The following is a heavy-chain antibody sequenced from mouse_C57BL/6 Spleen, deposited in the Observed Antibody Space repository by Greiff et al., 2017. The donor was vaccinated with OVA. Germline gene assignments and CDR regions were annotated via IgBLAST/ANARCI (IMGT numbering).Heavy chain of an antibody. CDR3: ARQYDYDYFDY. J-gene: IGHJ2*01. V-gene: IGHV5-6*02. CDR1: GFTFSSYG. CDR2: ISSGGSYT. Sequence: DVKLEESGGDLVKPGGSLKLSCAASGFTFSSYGMSWVRQTPDKRLEWVATISSGGSYTYYPDSVKGRFTISRDNAKNTLYLQMSSLKSEDTAMYYCARQYDYDYFDYWGQGTTLTVSS. D-gene: IGHD2-4*01.